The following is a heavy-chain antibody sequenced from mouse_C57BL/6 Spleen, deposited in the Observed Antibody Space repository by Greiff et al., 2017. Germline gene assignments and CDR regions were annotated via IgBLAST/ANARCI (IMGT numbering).Heavy chain of an antibody. J-gene: IGHJ3*01. V-gene: IGHV1-82*01. CDR1: GYAFSSSW. CDR2: IYPGDGDT. D-gene: IGHD5-5*01. Sequence: VKLMESGPELVKPGASVKISCKASGYAFSSSWMNWVKQRPGKGLEWIGRIYPGDGDTNYNGKFKGKATLTADKSSSTAYMQLSSLTSEDSAVYFCAKGLPGFAYWGQGTLVTVSA. CDR3: AKGLPGFAY.